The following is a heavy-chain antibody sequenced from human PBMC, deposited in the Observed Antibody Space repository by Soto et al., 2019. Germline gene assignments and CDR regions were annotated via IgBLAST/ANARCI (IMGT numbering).Heavy chain of an antibody. D-gene: IGHD6-13*01. CDR3: ASGGSSNWPDF. J-gene: IGHJ4*02. Sequence: ASVKVSCKASGYTFTDYYMHWVRQAPGQGLEWMGWINANSGGTNYPQKFQGRVTMTRDTSISTAYMELSSLRSDDTAVYYCASGGSSNWPDFWGQGTLVPVSS. CDR2: INANSGGT. V-gene: IGHV1-2*02. CDR1: GYTFTDYY.